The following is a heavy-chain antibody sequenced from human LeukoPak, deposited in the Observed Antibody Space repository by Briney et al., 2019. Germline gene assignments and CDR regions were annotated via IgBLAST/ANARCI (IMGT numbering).Heavy chain of an antibody. CDR2: ISWNSGTM. CDR3: AKLPDGYSSGSDAFDI. Sequence: GGSLRLSCAASGFTFDDYALHWVRRAPGKGLEGVSVISWNSGTMFYADSVKGRFTISRDDAKNSLYLQMNSLRAEDTAVYYCAKLPDGYSSGSDAFDIWGQGTMVTVSS. J-gene: IGHJ3*02. D-gene: IGHD6-19*01. V-gene: IGHV3-9*01. CDR1: GFTFDDYA.